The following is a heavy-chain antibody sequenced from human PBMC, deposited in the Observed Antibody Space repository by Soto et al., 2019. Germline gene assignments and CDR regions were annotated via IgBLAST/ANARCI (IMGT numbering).Heavy chain of an antibody. D-gene: IGHD5-12*01. CDR3: ARDTWDIVASTFEY. J-gene: IGHJ4*02. CDR1: GLTFSSYS. V-gene: IGHV3-48*02. Sequence: QAGGSLRLSCAACGLTFSSYSMNWVRQCRVKGLELVSYISSSSSTIYYADSVKGRFTISGDNAKNSLSLQMNSLREEDTAVYYCARDTWDIVASTFEYWAQGTMVTVSS. CDR2: ISSSSSTI.